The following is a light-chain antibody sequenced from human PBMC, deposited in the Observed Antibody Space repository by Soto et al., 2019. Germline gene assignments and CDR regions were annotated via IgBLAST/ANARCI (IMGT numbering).Light chain of an antibody. CDR3: QQYNSWPPIT. Sequence: EIVLTQSPATLSLSPGERATLSCRASQTVSSYLAWYQQKPGQAPRLVIYGASTRATGIPARFSGGGSGTELTLTISSLQSEDFAVYYCQQYNSWPPITFGQGTRLEI. CDR2: GAS. CDR1: QTVSSY. V-gene: IGKV3-15*01. J-gene: IGKJ5*01.